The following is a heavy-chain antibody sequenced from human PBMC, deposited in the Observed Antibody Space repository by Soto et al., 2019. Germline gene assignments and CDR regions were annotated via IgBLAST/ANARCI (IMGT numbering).Heavy chain of an antibody. D-gene: IGHD3-10*01. CDR3: ARDRVTMVRAYGMDV. CDR2: ISHDGSDK. CDR1: GFPFGDFG. J-gene: IGHJ6*02. V-gene: IGHV3-30*03. Sequence: PGGSLRLSCAASGFPFGDFGMHWLRQAPGKGLEWVAVISHDGSDKFYADSVKARFTISRDNSKNTLYLQMSGLRGEDTAVYYCARDRVTMVRAYGMDVWGQGTTVTVSS.